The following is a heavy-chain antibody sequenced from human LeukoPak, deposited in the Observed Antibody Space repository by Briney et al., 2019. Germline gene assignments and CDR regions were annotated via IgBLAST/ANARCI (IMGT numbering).Heavy chain of an antibody. V-gene: IGHV4-59*11. CDR1: GGSFSTHD. D-gene: IGHD3-22*01. J-gene: IGHJ2*01. CDR3: ASGAGLYYDGSGYQWYFAL. Sequence: PSETLCLTCTVSGGSFSTHDLSWIRQPPGKGLEWIGDICYTGSTNHNPSLKSSVNISVATSKNQFSLKLNSMTAADPAVYYCASGAGLYYDGSGYQWYFALWGSGALVTVSS. CDR2: ICYTGST.